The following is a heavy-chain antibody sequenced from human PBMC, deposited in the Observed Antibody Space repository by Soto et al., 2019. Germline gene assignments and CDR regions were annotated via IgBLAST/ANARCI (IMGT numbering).Heavy chain of an antibody. CDR1: GYTFNTYY. CDR3: ARGWDFVVVPAAIGFDY. V-gene: IGHV1-46*02. D-gene: IGHD2-2*02. CDR2: IHPSGGGT. Sequence: GASVKVSCKPSGYTFNTYYLHWVRQAPGQALEWMGVIHPSGGGTTYAQKFLGRVTVTRDTSTSTAYMELSSLRSEDTAVYYCARGWDFVVVPAAIGFDYWGQGTLVTVSS. J-gene: IGHJ4*02.